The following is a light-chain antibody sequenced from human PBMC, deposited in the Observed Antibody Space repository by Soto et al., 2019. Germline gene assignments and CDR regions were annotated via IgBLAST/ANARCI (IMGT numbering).Light chain of an antibody. V-gene: IGKV3-11*01. CDR1: QSVKNY. CDR3: QQRSNWPT. CDR2: DAS. J-gene: IGKJ4*01. Sequence: EIVLTQSPVTLSLWRGERATLSCRASQSVKNYLAWYQQKPGQAPRLLIYDASKRATGIPARFSGSGSGTDFSLTISSLEPEDFAVYYCQQRSNWPTFGGGTKVEIK.